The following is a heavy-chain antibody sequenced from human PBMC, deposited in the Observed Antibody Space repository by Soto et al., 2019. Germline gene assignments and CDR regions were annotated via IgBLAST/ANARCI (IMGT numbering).Heavy chain of an antibody. CDR1: GFTFSSHW. V-gene: IGHV3-7*04. CDR2: IKEDGTEI. Sequence: EVQLVESGGGLVQPGGSLRLSCVASGFTFSSHWMNWVRQVPGKGLEWVANIKEDGTEINYVDSVKGRFAISRDNAKNSLYLQMNNLRVDDTAVYHCVRSSGWTGDYWGQGMVVTVSS. J-gene: IGHJ4*02. D-gene: IGHD3-10*01. CDR3: VRSSGWTGDY.